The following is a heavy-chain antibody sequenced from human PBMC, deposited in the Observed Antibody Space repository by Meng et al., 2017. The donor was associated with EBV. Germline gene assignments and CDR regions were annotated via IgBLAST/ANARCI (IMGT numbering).Heavy chain of an antibody. J-gene: IGHJ4*02. V-gene: IGHV1-3*01. D-gene: IGHD2-21*01. CDR3: VRGPPVGVPGPGDY. CDR1: GYAFTSYI. Sequence: QVHRVQSGAAVNNPVASVMFPCKASGYAFTSYILHWVRQAPGQRLEWMGWINVGVGYTKYSQKFQGRVTISSDTSATTGYMELSSLRSEDTAVYYCVRGPPVGVPGPGDYWGQGTLVTVSS. CDR2: INVGVGYT.